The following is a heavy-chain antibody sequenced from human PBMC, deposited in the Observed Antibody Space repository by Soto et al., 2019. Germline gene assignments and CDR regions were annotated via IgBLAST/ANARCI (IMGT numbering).Heavy chain of an antibody. CDR3: ARVPYYYDRNGEIYYFDH. Sequence: GGSLRLSCAASGFPFHNYWMHWVRQAPGKGLVWVSRXXXXXXXXXXXXXVRGRFTVSRDNAENTVYLQMNSLRADDTGVYYCARVPYYYDRNGEIYYFDHWGQGSLVTVSS. D-gene: IGHD3-22*01. V-gene: IGHV3-74*01. J-gene: IGHJ4*02. CDR1: GFPFHNYW. CDR2: XXXXXXXX.